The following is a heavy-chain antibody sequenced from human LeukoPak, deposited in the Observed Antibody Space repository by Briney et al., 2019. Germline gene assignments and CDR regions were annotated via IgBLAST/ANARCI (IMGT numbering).Heavy chain of an antibody. CDR3: ARYYCSGGACYSLADY. D-gene: IGHD2-15*01. V-gene: IGHV4-34*10. Sequence: SETLSLTCAVYGGSFSGYYWSWIRQPPGKGLEWIGEITHSGTTNYNPSLKSRINMSVDTSKNQFSLNVRNVTAADTAVYYCARYYCSGGACYSLADYWGQGNQVTVSS. CDR1: GGSFSGYY. J-gene: IGHJ4*01. CDR2: ITHSGTT.